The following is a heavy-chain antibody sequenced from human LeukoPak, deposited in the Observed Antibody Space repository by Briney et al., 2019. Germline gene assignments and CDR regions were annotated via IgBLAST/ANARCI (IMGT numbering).Heavy chain of an antibody. CDR1: GGSISSSSYY. J-gene: IGHJ4*02. Sequence: SETLSLTCTVSGGSISSSSYYWGWIRQPPGKGLEWIGSIYYSGSTYYNPSLKSRVTISVDTSKNQFSLKLSSVTAADTAVYYCARQIRLGRYQLLYWDVWNYWGQGTLVTVSS. D-gene: IGHD2-2*02. V-gene: IGHV4-39*01. CDR2: IYYSGST. CDR3: ARQIRLGRYQLLYWDVWNY.